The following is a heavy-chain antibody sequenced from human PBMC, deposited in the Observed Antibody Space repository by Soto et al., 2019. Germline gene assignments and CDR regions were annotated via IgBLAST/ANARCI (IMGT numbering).Heavy chain of an antibody. CDR2: IKSKTDGGTT. V-gene: IGHV3-15*07. D-gene: IGHD5-18*01. Sequence: EVQLVESGGGLVKPGGSLRLSCAASGFTFSNAWMNWVRQAPGKGLEWVGRIKSKTDGGTTDYAAPVKGRFTISRDDSKNTLYLQMNSLKTEDTAVYYCTTDPSGIQLWLGDAFDIWGQGTMVTVSS. CDR3: TTDPSGIQLWLGDAFDI. J-gene: IGHJ3*02. CDR1: GFTFSNAW.